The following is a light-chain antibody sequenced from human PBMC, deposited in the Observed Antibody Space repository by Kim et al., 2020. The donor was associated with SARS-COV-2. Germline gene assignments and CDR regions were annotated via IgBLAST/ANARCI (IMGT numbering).Light chain of an antibody. CDR2: DVT. Sequence: GQSITISCIGTSSDIGAYNYVSWYQQHSGKAPKLIIYDVTNRPSGISDRFSGSRSGITASLTISGLQAEDEADYFCASYTTTTTLVFGGGTQLTVL. V-gene: IGLV2-14*04. CDR1: SSDIGAYNY. CDR3: ASYTTTTTLV. J-gene: IGLJ3*02.